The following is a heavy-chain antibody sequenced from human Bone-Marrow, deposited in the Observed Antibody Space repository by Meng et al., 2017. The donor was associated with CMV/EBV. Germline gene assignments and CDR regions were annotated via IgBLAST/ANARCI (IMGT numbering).Heavy chain of an antibody. CDR1: GGSISSGDYY. CDR3: ARGGGYYDILTGYYKDNWFDP. V-gene: IGHV4-30-4*08. J-gene: IGHJ5*02. Sequence: LRLSCTVSGGSISSGDYYWSWIRQPPGKGLEWIGYIYYSGSTYYNPSLKSRVTISVDTSKNQFSLKLSSVTAADTAVYYCARGGGYYDILTGYYKDNWFDPWGQGTLVTVSA. D-gene: IGHD3-9*01. CDR2: IYYSGST.